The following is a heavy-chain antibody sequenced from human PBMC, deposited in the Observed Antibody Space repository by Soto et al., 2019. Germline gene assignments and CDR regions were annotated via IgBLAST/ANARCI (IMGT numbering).Heavy chain of an antibody. Sequence: QVQLQESGPGLVKPSETLSLTCTVSGGSITSYYWSWIRQPPGKGLEWIGYIYYSGITDYNPSLKSRVTISVDTSKVQFSLKLSSVTAADTAVYYCARGGGVYYFDYWGQGTLVTVSS. J-gene: IGHJ4*02. D-gene: IGHD2-8*02. CDR1: GGSITSYY. CDR2: IYYSGIT. CDR3: ARGGGVYYFDY. V-gene: IGHV4-59*01.